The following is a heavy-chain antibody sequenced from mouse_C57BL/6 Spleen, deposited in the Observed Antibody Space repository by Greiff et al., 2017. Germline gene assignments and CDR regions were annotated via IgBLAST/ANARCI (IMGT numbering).Heavy chain of an antibody. CDR3: ARGGDYDAIFAFAY. V-gene: IGHV1-49*01. J-gene: IGHJ3*01. D-gene: IGHD2-4*01. Sequence: LKESGAELVRPGSSVKLSCKDSYFAFMASAMHWVKQRPGHGLEWIGSFTMYSDATEYSENFKGKATLTANTSSSTAYMELSSLTSEDSAVYYCARGGDYDAIFAFAYWGQGTLVTVSA. CDR1: YFAFMASA. CDR2: FTMYSDAT.